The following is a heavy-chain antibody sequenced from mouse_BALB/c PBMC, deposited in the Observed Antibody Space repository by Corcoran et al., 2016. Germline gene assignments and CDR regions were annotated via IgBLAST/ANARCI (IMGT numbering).Heavy chain of an antibody. CDR2: INTYTGEP. J-gene: IGHJ4*01. CDR3: ARKGGNYAAMDY. D-gene: IGHD2-1*01. CDR1: GYTFTNYG. V-gene: IGHV9-3-1*01. Sequence: QIQLVQSGPELKKPGETVKISCKASGYTFTNYGMNWVKQAPGKGLKWMGWINTYTGEPTYADDFKGRFAFSLETSASTAYLQINNLKNEDTATYFCARKGGNYAAMDYWGQGTSVTVSS.